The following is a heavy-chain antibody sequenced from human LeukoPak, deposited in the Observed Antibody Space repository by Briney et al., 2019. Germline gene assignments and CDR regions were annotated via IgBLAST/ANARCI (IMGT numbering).Heavy chain of an antibody. CDR3: ARGGIMITFGGVIVIPGDY. CDR2: ISAYSGNT. V-gene: IGHV1-18*01. D-gene: IGHD3-16*02. J-gene: IGHJ4*02. Sequence: ASVKVSCKASGYTFTSYGISWVRQAPGQGLEWMGWISAYSGNTNYAQKLQGRVTMTTDTSTSTAYMELRSLRSDDTAVYYCARGGIMITFGGVIVIPGDYWGQGTLVTVSS. CDR1: GYTFTSYG.